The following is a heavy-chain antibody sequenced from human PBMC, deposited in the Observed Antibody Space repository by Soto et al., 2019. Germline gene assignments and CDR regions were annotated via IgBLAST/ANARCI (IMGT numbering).Heavy chain of an antibody. Sequence: GGSLRLSCSASGFTFSSYAMHWVRQAPGKGLEYVSAISSNGGSTYYADSVKGRFTISRDNSKNTLYLQMSSLRAEDTAVYYCVKDKDCGGDCYSYQYYYYYGIDVWGQGTTVTVSS. V-gene: IGHV3-64D*08. CDR1: GFTFSSYA. J-gene: IGHJ6*02. D-gene: IGHD2-21*02. CDR3: VKDKDCGGDCYSYQYYYYYGIDV. CDR2: ISSNGGST.